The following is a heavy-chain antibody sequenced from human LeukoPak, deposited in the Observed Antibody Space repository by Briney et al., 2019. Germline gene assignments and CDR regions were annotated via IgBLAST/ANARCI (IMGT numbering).Heavy chain of an antibody. D-gene: IGHD3-10*01. CDR2: IYTSGST. CDR3: ARAPGGYGSGSRGAFDI. V-gene: IGHV4-61*02. J-gene: IGHJ3*02. CDR1: GGSISSGSYY. Sequence: SQTLSLTCTVSGGSISSGSYYWSWIRQPAGKGLEWIGRIYTSGSTYYNPSLKSRVTISVDTSKNQFSLKLSSVTAADTAVYYCARAPGGYGSGSRGAFDIWGQGTMVTVSS.